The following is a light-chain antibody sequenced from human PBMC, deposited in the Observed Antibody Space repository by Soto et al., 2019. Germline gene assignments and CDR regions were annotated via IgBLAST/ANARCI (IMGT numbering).Light chain of an antibody. V-gene: IGLV2-14*03. CDR3: SSYPSNTVV. CDR2: DVN. CDR1: SSDVGDYNY. J-gene: IGLJ2*01. Sequence: QSALTQPASVSGSPGQSITISCTGTSSDVGDYNYVSWYQQHPGQAPKLMIYDVNNRPSGVSYRFPGSKSDNTASLTISGLQAEDEADYYCSSYPSNTVVFGGGTKVTVL.